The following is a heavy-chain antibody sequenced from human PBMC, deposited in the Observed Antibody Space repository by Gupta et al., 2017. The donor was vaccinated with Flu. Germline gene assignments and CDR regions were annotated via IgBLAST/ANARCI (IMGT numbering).Heavy chain of an antibody. CDR1: GFTFSSYG. CDR3: ARDAVSVVRGVTNWFDP. Sequence: QVQLVESGGGVVQPGRSLRLSCAASGFTFSSYGMHWVRQAPGKGLEWVAVIWYDGSNKYYADSVKGRFTISRDNSKNTLYLQMNSLRAEDTAVYYCARDAVSVVRGVTNWFDPWGQGTLVTVSS. CDR2: IWYDGSNK. J-gene: IGHJ5*02. D-gene: IGHD3-10*01. V-gene: IGHV3-33*01.